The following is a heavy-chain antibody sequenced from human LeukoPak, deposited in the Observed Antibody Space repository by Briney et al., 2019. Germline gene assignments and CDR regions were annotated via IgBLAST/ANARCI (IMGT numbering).Heavy chain of an antibody. CDR2: ISAYNGNT. CDR3: AREVYSSSWYFRTVTDY. D-gene: IGHD6-13*01. V-gene: IGHV1-18*01. J-gene: IGHJ4*02. CDR1: GYTFTSYG. Sequence: AASVKVSCKASGYTFTSYGISWVRQAPGQGLEWMGWISAYNGNTNYAQKLQGRVTMTTDTSTSTAYMELRSLRSDDTAVYYCAREVYSSSWYFRTVTDYWGQGTLVTVSS.